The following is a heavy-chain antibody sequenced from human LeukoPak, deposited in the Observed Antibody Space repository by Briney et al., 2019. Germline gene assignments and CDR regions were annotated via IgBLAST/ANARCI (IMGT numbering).Heavy chain of an antibody. V-gene: IGHV3-23*01. Sequence: GGSLRLSCAASGFTFSSYAMSWVRQAPGKGLEWVSAISGSGGSTYYADSVKGRFTISRDNSKNTLYLQMNSLRAEDTAVYYCAKRYSSSWYDWDAFDIWGQGTMVTVSS. D-gene: IGHD6-13*01. J-gene: IGHJ3*02. CDR2: ISGSGGST. CDR3: AKRYSSSWYDWDAFDI. CDR1: GFTFSSYA.